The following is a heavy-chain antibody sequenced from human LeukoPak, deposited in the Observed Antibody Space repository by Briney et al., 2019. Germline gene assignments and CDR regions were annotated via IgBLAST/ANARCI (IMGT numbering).Heavy chain of an antibody. CDR2: IYYSGST. V-gene: IGHV4-59*01. CDR3: ARDLPFQH. CDR1: GGSISSYY. Sequence: SETLSLTCTVSGGSISSYYWSWIRQPPGKGLEWIGCIYYSGSTNYNPSLKSRVTISVDTSKNQFSLKLSSVTAADTAVYYCARDLPFQHWGQGTLVTVSS. J-gene: IGHJ1*01.